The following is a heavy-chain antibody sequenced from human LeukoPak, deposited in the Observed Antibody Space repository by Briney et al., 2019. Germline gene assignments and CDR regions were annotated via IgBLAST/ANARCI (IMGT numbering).Heavy chain of an antibody. V-gene: IGHV3-30*04. J-gene: IGHJ4*02. CDR2: ISYDGSNK. CDR3: ARDSLSPDIVATMRYFDY. Sequence: GGSLRLSCAASGFTFSSYAMHWARQAPGKGLEWVAVISYDGSNKYYADSVKGRFTISRDNSKNTLYLQMNSLRAEDTAVYYCARDSLSPDIVATMRYFDYWGQGTLVTVSS. CDR1: GFTFSSYA. D-gene: IGHD5-12*01.